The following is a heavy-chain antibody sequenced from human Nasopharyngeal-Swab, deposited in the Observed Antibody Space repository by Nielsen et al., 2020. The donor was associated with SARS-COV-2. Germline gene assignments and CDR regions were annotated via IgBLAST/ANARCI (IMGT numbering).Heavy chain of an antibody. Sequence: ASVKVSCKVSGYTLTELSMHWVRQAPGKGLEWMGGFDPEDGETIYAQKFQGRVTMTRNTSISTAYMELSSLRSEDTAVYYCARVSRGGTWGQGTLVTVSS. V-gene: IGHV1-24*01. D-gene: IGHD1-1*01. J-gene: IGHJ5*02. CDR2: FDPEDGET. CDR3: ARVSRGGT. CDR1: GYTLTELS.